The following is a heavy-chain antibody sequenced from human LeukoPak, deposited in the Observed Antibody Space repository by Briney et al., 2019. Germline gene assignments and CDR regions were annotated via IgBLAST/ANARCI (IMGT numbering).Heavy chain of an antibody. CDR1: GFTVSSNY. J-gene: IGHJ4*02. V-gene: IGHV3-53*01. Sequence: GGSLRLSCAASGFTVSSNYMSWVRQAPGKGLEWVSVIYSGGSTYYADSVKGRFTISRDNSKNTLYLQMNSLRAEDTAVYYCAKVILSRTRGPFDYWGQGTLVTVSS. CDR3: AKVILSRTRGPFDY. D-gene: IGHD1-14*01. CDR2: IYSGGST.